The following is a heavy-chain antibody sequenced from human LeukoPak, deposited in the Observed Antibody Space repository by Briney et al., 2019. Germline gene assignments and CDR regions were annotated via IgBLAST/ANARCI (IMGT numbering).Heavy chain of an antibody. Sequence: GGSLRLSCAASGFTFSSYWMSWVRQAPGKGLEWVANINRDGGEKYHVDSVKGRFTIPRDNAKNSLYLQMNSLRTEDTAIYYCARAPEGSGSSYYFDYWGQGILVTVSS. CDR1: GFTFSSYW. D-gene: IGHD3-10*01. CDR2: INRDGGEK. J-gene: IGHJ4*02. V-gene: IGHV3-7*01. CDR3: ARAPEGSGSSYYFDY.